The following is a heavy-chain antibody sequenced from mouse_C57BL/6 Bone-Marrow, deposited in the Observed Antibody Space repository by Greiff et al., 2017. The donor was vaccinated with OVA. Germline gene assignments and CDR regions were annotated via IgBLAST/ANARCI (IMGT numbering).Heavy chain of an antibody. CDR2: IDPSDSET. CDR1: GYTFTSYW. D-gene: IGHD4-1*01. V-gene: IGHV1-52*01. J-gene: IGHJ2*01. Sequence: QVQLQQPGAELVRPGSSVKLSCKASGYTFTSYWMHWVKQRPIQGLEWIGNIDPSDSETHYNQKFKDKATLTVDKSSSTAHMQLSSLTSEDSAVYYCARRGVGRDYFDYWGQGTTLTVSS. CDR3: ARRGVGRDYFDY.